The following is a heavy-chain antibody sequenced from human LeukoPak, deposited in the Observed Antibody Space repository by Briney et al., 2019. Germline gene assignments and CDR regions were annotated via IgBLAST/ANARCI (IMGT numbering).Heavy chain of an antibody. CDR1: GGSISSDY. CDR2: IYYSGTT. CDR3: ARGYGRYFDY. Sequence: SGTLSHTCTVSGGSISSDYWSWIRQSPGKGLEWIGYIYYSGTTSYNPSLKSRVTISLDTSKNQFSLKLSSVTAADTAVYYCARGYGRYFDYWGQGTLVTVSS. J-gene: IGHJ4*02. D-gene: IGHD5-18*01. V-gene: IGHV4-59*01.